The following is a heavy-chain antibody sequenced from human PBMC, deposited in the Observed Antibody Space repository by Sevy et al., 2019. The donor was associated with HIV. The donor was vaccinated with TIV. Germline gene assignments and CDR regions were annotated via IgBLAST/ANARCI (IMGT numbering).Heavy chain of an antibody. CDR2: ISGSGGST. CDR3: AKDPGGYCSSTSCPTLWWRPGYFDY. J-gene: IGHJ4*02. CDR1: GFTFSSYA. V-gene: IGHV3-23*01. D-gene: IGHD2-2*01. Sequence: GGSLRLSCAASGFTFSSYAMSWVRQAPGKGLEWVSAISGSGGSTYYADSVKGRFTISRDNSKNTLYLQMNSLRAEDTAVYYCAKDPGGYCSSTSCPTLWWRPGYFDYWVQGTLVTVSS.